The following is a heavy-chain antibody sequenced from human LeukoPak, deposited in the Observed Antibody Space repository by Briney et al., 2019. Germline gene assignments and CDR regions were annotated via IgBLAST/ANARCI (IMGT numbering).Heavy chain of an antibody. Sequence: ASVKVSCKASGYTFTSYDINWVRQATGQGLEWMGWMNPNSGNTGYAQKFQGRVTMTRNTSISTAYMELSSLRSEDTAVYCCARVGTRGPWFDPWGQGTLVTVSS. J-gene: IGHJ5*02. CDR1: GYTFTSYD. CDR2: MNPNSGNT. V-gene: IGHV1-8*01. D-gene: IGHD7-27*01. CDR3: ARVGTRGPWFDP.